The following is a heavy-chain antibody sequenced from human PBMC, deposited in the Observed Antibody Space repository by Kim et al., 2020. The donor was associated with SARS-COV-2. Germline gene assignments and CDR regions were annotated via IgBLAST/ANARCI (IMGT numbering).Heavy chain of an antibody. Sequence: SETLSLTCAVYGGSFSGYYWSWIRQPPGKGLEWIGEINHSGSTNYNPSLKSRVTISVDTSKNQFSLKLSSVTAADTAVYYCARRLSGRIAAAGTWTGRAEFDYWGQGTLVTVSS. CDR1: GGSFSGYY. CDR2: INHSGST. V-gene: IGHV4-34*01. J-gene: IGHJ4*02. D-gene: IGHD6-13*01. CDR3: ARRLSGRIAAAGTWTGRAEFDY.